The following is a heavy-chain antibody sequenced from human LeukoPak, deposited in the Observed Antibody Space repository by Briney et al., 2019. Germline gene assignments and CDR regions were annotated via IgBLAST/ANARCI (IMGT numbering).Heavy chain of an antibody. D-gene: IGHD5-24*01. Sequence: PGGSLRLSCAASGFTFSSYEMNWVRQAPGKGLDWVSYISSSGTTVYYADSVKGRFTISRDNAKNSLYLQMNSLRAEDTAVYYCARGPRRDGYNPVGYWGQGTLVTVSS. CDR1: GFTFSSYE. CDR2: ISSSGTTV. J-gene: IGHJ4*02. V-gene: IGHV3-48*03. CDR3: ARGPRRDGYNPVGY.